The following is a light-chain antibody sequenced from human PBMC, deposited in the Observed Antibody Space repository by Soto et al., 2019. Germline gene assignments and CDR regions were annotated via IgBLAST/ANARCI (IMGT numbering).Light chain of an antibody. CDR3: QQYHSYFT. CDR1: QSISSW. CDR2: DAS. Sequence: DIQMTQSPSTLSASVGDRVTITCRASQSISSWLAWYQQKPGKAPKLLIYDASSLESGVPSRFSGSGSGTEFTLTISSLQPDDFATDSCQQYHSYFTFGPGTKVDIK. V-gene: IGKV1-5*01. J-gene: IGKJ3*01.